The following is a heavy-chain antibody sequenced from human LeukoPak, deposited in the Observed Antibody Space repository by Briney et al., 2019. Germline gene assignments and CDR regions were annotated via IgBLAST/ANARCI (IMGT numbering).Heavy chain of an antibody. D-gene: IGHD3-22*01. CDR1: GGSFSGYY. Sequence: SETLSLTCAVYGGSFSGYYWSWIRQPPGKGLEWIGEINHSGSINYNPSLKSRVTISVDTSKNQFSLKLSSVTAADTAVYYCARASGVWLGYWGQGTLVTVSS. J-gene: IGHJ4*02. CDR2: INHSGSI. V-gene: IGHV4-34*01. CDR3: ARASGVWLGY.